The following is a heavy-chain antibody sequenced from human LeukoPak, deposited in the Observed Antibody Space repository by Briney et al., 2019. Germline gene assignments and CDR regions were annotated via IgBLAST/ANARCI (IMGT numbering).Heavy chain of an antibody. Sequence: PGGSLRLSCAASGFTFSSYWMSWVRHPPGKGLEWVAGIKQDGSETLYVDSVRGRFTISRDNAQNSLCLQMNSLRTEDTAVYYCAGGSGWLIHHWGQGTLVAVSS. CDR3: AGGSGWLIHH. CDR1: GFTFSSYW. J-gene: IGHJ1*01. V-gene: IGHV3-7*01. CDR2: IKQDGSET. D-gene: IGHD6-13*01.